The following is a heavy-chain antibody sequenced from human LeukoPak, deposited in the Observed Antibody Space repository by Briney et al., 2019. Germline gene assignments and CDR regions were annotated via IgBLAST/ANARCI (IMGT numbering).Heavy chain of an antibody. D-gene: IGHD3-16*01. Sequence: GGSLRLSCAASGFTFISYWMSWVRQAPGKGLEGVANKKQDGSEKYVDSVKGRFTISRDNAKNSLYLQMNSLRAEDTALYYCASGRQLGYWGQGTLVTVSS. CDR1: GFTFISYW. CDR3: ASGRQLGY. V-gene: IGHV3-7*01. J-gene: IGHJ4*02. CDR2: KKQDGSEK.